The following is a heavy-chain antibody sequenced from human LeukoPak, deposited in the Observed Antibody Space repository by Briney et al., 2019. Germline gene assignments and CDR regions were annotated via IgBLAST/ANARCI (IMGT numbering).Heavy chain of an antibody. V-gene: IGHV3-30-3*01. D-gene: IGHD3-22*01. CDR1: GFTFSSYA. J-gene: IGHJ3*02. CDR2: ISYDGSNK. CDR3: ARAITMIVVVFDAFDI. Sequence: GRSLRLSCAASGFTFSSYAMHWVRQAPGKGLEWVAVISYDGSNKYYADSVKGRFTISRDNSKNTLYLQMNSLRAEDTAVYYCARAITMIVVVFDAFDIWGQGTMVTVSS.